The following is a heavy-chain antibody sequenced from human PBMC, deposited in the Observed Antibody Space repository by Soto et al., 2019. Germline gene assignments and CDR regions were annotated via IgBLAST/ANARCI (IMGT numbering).Heavy chain of an antibody. CDR3: ARSRSMITPFYFDC. CDR1: GLTVSSNY. CDR2: IYSGGST. V-gene: IGHV3-66*01. Sequence: GSLRLSCAASGLTVSSNYLAWVRQAPGKGLEWVSVIYSGGSTYYADSAKGRFTISRDISKNTLYLQMNSLRAEDTAVYYCARSRSMITPFYFDCWGQGTLVTVSS. J-gene: IGHJ4*02. D-gene: IGHD3-16*01.